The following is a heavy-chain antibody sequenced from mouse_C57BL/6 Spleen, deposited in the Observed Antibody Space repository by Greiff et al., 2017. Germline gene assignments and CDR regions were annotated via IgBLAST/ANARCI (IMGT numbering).Heavy chain of an antibody. Sequence: EVKLMESGGGLVKPGGSLKLSCAASGFTFSSYAMSWVRQTPEKRLEWVATISDGGSYTYYPGNVKGRFTISRDNAKNNLYLQMSHLKSEDTAMYYCARDDGPGDYWGQGTPLTVSS. D-gene: IGHD2-3*01. CDR2: ISDGGSYT. CDR1: GFTFSSYA. J-gene: IGHJ2*01. V-gene: IGHV5-4*01. CDR3: ARDDGPGDY.